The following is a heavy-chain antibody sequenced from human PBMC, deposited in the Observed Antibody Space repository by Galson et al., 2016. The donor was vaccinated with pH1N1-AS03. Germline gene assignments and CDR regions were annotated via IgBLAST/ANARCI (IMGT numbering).Heavy chain of an antibody. CDR2: INTAIGAI. Sequence: SVKVSCKASGYTFTGHYIQWVRQAPGQGLEWMGWINTAIGAIKYGEIFEGRLTLTRDKSTNTASLTLSALTSDDTAVYYCARDSGSGYYQTFDYWGQGTLVTVSS. CDR3: ARDSGSGYYQTFDY. D-gene: IGHD3-22*01. CDR1: GYTFTGHY. V-gene: IGHV1-2*02. J-gene: IGHJ4*02.